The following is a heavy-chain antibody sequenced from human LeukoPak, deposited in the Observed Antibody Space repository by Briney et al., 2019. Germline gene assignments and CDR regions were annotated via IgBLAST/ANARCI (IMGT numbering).Heavy chain of an antibody. V-gene: IGHV3-30*04. Sequence: PGGSLSLSCAASGFTFGSYALHWVRQAPGKGLEWVAFISYHGKSENYADSVKGRFTISRDISKNMLYLQMNSLRPEDTAVYYCARDSVTTGFYFDYWGQGTLVTVSS. J-gene: IGHJ4*02. D-gene: IGHD4-17*01. CDR3: ARDSVTTGFYFDY. CDR1: GFTFGSYA. CDR2: ISYHGKSE.